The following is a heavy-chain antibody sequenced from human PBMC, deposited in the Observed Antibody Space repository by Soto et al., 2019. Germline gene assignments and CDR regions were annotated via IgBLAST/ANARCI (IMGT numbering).Heavy chain of an antibody. CDR1: GGTFSSYA. Sequence: QVQLVQSGAEVKKPGSSVKVSCTASGGTFSSYAISWVRQAPGQGLEWMGGIIPIFGTANYAQKFQGRVTITADESTSTAYMELSSLRSEDTAVYYCARGWDIVATTAYVYWGQGTLVTVSS. D-gene: IGHD5-12*01. J-gene: IGHJ4*02. CDR3: ARGWDIVATTAYVY. CDR2: IIPIFGTA. V-gene: IGHV1-69*01.